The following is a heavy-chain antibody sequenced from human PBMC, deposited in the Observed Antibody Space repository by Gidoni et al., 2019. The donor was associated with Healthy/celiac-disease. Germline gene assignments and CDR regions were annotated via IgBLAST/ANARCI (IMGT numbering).Heavy chain of an antibody. V-gene: IGHV1-69*06. CDR1: GGTVSSYA. D-gene: IGHD4-17*01. Sequence: QVQLVQSGAEVKKPGSSVKVSCKASGGTVSSYAISWVRQAPGKGLEWMGGIIPSFGTANYAQKFQGRVTITADKSTSTAYMELSSLRSEDTAVYYCARVKGYGDYPNILGAYNWFDPWGQGTLVTVSS. J-gene: IGHJ5*02. CDR3: ARVKGYGDYPNILGAYNWFDP. CDR2: IIPSFGTA.